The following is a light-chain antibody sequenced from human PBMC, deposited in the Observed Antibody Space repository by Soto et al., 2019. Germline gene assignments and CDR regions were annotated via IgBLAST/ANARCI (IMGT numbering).Light chain of an antibody. CDR2: DAS. Sequence: IQMTQAPSTLAAAVGGVVSISMLGSQSISNWLAWDQQKPGKAPKLLIYDASNLETGVPSRFSGSGSGTDFTLTICCLQSEDFATYSCQQYYSYPQTFGQGTKVDIK. CDR3: QQYYSYPQT. CDR1: QSISNW. J-gene: IGKJ1*01. V-gene: IGKV1-5*01.